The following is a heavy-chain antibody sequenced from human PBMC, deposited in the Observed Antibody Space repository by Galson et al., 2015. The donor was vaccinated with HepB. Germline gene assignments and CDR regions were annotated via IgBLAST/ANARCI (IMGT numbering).Heavy chain of an antibody. CDR2: IYSDGRI. J-gene: IGHJ3*02. V-gene: IGHV3-53*01. D-gene: IGHD1-26*01. CDR3: AREGGSPPGAFDI. Sequence: SLRLSCAASGFTVSDNYMTWVRQAPGKGLECVSVIYSDGRIDYEDSVKGRFTIFRDRSRNTVYLQMNSLRSEDTAVYYCAREGGSPPGAFDIWGQGTMVTVSS. CDR1: GFTVSDNY.